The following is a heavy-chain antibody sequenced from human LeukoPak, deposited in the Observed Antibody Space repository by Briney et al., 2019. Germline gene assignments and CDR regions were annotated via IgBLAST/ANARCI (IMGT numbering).Heavy chain of an antibody. V-gene: IGHV3-74*01. J-gene: IGHJ4*02. CDR3: ARAYDSSGPEGY. D-gene: IGHD3-22*01. Sequence: GSLRLSCAASGFTFSSYAMHWVRQAPGKGLVWVSRINSDGSSTSYADSVKGRFTVSRDNAKNTLYLQMNSLRAEDTAVYYCARAYDSSGPEGYWGQGTLVTVSS. CDR2: INSDGSST. CDR1: GFTFSSYA.